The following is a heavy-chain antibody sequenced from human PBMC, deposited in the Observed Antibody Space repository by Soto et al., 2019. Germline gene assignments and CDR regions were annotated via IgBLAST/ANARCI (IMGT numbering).Heavy chain of an antibody. V-gene: IGHV3-74*01. Sequence: PGGSLRLSCAASGFTFSSYWMHWVRQAPGKGLVWVSRINSDGSSTSYADSVKGRFTISRDNAKNTLYLQMNSLRAEDTAVYYCARAYCSGGSCYYYHYYMDVWGKGTTVTVSS. J-gene: IGHJ6*03. CDR2: INSDGSST. CDR1: GFTFSSYW. CDR3: ARAYCSGGSCYYYHYYMDV. D-gene: IGHD2-15*01.